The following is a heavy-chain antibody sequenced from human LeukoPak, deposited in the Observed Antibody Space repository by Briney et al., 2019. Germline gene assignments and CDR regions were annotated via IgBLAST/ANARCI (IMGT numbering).Heavy chain of an antibody. J-gene: IGHJ5*02. D-gene: IGHD2-15*01. CDR2: INPSGSST. CDR1: GYSFTSYY. CDR3: ARAGAVVDNWFDP. Sequence: ASVKVSCKASGYSFTSYYMHWVRQAPGQGLEWMGLINPSGSSTTYAQKFQGRVTMTRDMFTSTDYMELTSLTSDDTAVYYCARAGAVVDNWFDPWGQGTLVTVSS. V-gene: IGHV1-46*01.